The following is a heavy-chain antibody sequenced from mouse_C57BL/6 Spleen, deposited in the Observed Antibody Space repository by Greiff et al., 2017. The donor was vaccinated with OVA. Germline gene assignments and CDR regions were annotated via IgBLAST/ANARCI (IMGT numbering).Heavy chain of an antibody. V-gene: IGHV1-18*01. Sequence: QLQQSGPELVKPGASVKIPCKASGYTFTDYNMDWVKQSHGKSLEWIGDINPNNGGTIYNQKFKGKATLTVDKSSSTAYMELRSLTSEDTAVYYCARGARYYYGSRGYFDVWGTGTTVTVSS. J-gene: IGHJ1*03. CDR2: INPNNGGT. CDR1: GYTFTDYN. D-gene: IGHD1-1*01. CDR3: ARGARYYYGSRGYFDV.